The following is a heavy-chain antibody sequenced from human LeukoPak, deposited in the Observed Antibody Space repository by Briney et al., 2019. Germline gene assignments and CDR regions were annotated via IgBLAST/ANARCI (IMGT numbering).Heavy chain of an antibody. CDR1: GFTFSSYA. V-gene: IGHV3-23*01. D-gene: IGHD2-2*01. CDR3: ARGSRRYYFDY. J-gene: IGHJ4*02. CDR2: MGDSDFST. Sequence: GGSLRLSCAASGFTFSSYAMSWVRQAPGKGLEWVSSMGDSDFSTYYADSVKGRFTISRDNSKNTLYLQMNSLRAEDTAVYYCARGSRRYYFDYWGQGTLVTVSS.